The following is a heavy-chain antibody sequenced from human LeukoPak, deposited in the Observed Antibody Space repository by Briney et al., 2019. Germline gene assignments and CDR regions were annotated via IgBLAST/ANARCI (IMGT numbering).Heavy chain of an antibody. CDR1: GGSISSSNYY. CDR2: VYYSGTT. CDR3: AREGYDILTGYYLPD. D-gene: IGHD3-9*01. J-gene: IGHJ4*02. V-gene: IGHV4-39*07. Sequence: SETLSLTCNVSGGSISSSNYYWGWIRQPPGKGLEWIGSVYYSGTTYYNPSLKSRVTISVDKSKNQFSLKLSSVTAADTAVYYCAREGYDILTGYYLPDWGQGTLVTVSS.